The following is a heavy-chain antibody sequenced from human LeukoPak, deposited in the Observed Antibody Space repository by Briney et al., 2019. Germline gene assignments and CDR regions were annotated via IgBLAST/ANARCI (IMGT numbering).Heavy chain of an antibody. V-gene: IGHV1-2*02. D-gene: IGHD5-12*01. CDR1: GYTFTGYY. Sequence: ASVKVSCKASGYTFTGYYMHWVRQAPGQGLEWMGLINPNSGGTNYAQKFQGRVTMTRDTSISTAYMELSRLRSEDTAVYYCASGGGPNIVATIPHYWGQGTLVTISA. CDR3: ASGGGPNIVATIPHY. J-gene: IGHJ4*02. CDR2: INPNSGGT.